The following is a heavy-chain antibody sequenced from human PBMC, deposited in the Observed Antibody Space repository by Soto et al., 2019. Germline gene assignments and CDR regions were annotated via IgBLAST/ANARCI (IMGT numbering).Heavy chain of an antibody. Sequence: ASETLSLTCTVPGGSISSSSYYWGWIRQPPGKGLEWIGSIYYSGSTYYNPSLKSRVTISVDTSKNQFSLKLSSVTAADTAVYYCARQLFVYYDSSGYYDLDYWGQGTLVTVSS. V-gene: IGHV4-39*01. CDR1: GGSISSSSYY. J-gene: IGHJ4*02. CDR2: IYYSGST. D-gene: IGHD3-22*01. CDR3: ARQLFVYYDSSGYYDLDY.